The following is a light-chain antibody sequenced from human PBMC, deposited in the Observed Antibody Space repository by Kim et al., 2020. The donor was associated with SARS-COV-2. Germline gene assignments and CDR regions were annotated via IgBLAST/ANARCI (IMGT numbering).Light chain of an antibody. CDR3: AAWDDRLRAYV. Sequence: GQRVTISCSGGTSNIGGNFVYWSQQLPQSAPNLRIYRNNQRPSGVPDRFSGSKSVTSASLDISGLRSEDEADYHCAAWDDRLRAYVFGTGTKVTVL. V-gene: IGLV1-47*01. CDR2: RNN. CDR1: TSNIGGNF. J-gene: IGLJ1*01.